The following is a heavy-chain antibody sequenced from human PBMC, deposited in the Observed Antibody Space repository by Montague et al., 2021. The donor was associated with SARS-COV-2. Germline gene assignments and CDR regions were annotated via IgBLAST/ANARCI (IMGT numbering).Heavy chain of an antibody. J-gene: IGHJ3*02. CDR1: GFTFSSYA. V-gene: IGHV3-30-3*01. D-gene: IGHD3-16*02. CDR2: ISYDGSNK. CDR3: ARSAWGGYRDAFDI. Sequence: SLRLSCAASGFTFSSYAMHWVRQAPGKGLEWVAVISYDGSNKYYADSVKGRFTISRDNSKNTLYLQMNSLRAEDTAVYYCARSAWGGYRDAFDILGQGTMVTVSS.